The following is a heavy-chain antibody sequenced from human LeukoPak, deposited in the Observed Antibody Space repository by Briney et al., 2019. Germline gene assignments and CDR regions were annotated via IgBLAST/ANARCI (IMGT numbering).Heavy chain of an antibody. V-gene: IGHV3-53*01. J-gene: IGHJ4*02. CDR1: GFTVSSNY. CDR3: ASMGASPLV. Sequence: GGSLRLSCAGSGFTVSSNYMSWVRQAPGEGREWGSVIYSGGNTYYADSVKGRFTTSRDNSKNTLYLQMNRLRAADTAVYYCASMGASPLVGGQGSLVTVSS. CDR2: IYSGGNT. D-gene: IGHD1-26*01.